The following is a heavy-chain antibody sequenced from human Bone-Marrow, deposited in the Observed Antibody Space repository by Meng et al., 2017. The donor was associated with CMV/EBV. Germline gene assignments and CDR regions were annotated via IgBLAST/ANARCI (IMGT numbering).Heavy chain of an antibody. V-gene: IGHV4-34*01. D-gene: IGHD3-10*01. Sequence: SFSGYYWSWIRQPPGKGLEWIGEINHSGSTNYNPSLKSRVTISVDTSKNQFSLKLSSVTAADTAVYYCARGYYGSGSESVDPDYFDYWGQGTLVTVSS. J-gene: IGHJ4*02. CDR1: SFSGYY. CDR2: INHSGST. CDR3: ARGYYGSGSESVDPDYFDY.